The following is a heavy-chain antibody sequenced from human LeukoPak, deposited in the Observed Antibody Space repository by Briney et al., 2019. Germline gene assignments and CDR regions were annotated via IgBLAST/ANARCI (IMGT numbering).Heavy chain of an antibody. CDR2: INPNSGGT. Sequence: ASVKVSCKASGYTFTGYYMHWVRQAPGQGLEWMGWINPNSGGTNYAQKFQGRVTMTRDTSISTAYMELSRLRSDDTAVYYCARGILSDDTLTGPWGQGTLVTVSS. CDR3: ARGILSDDTLTGP. D-gene: IGHD3-9*01. CDR1: GYTFTGYY. V-gene: IGHV1-2*02. J-gene: IGHJ5*02.